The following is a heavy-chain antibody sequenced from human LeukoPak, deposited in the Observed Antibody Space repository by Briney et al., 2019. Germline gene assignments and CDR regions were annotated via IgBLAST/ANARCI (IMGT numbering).Heavy chain of an antibody. V-gene: IGHV3-21*01. CDR1: GFTFSSYS. Sequence: GSLRLSFAASGFTFSSYSMNWVRPAPGKGLEWVSSISSSSSYIYYADSVKGRFTISRDNAKNSLYLQMNSLRAEDTAVYYCARFPGYGSSSKGEYYYGMDVWGKGTTVTVSS. CDR3: ARFPGYGSSSKGEYYYGMDV. CDR2: ISSSSSYI. J-gene: IGHJ6*04. D-gene: IGHD6-13*01.